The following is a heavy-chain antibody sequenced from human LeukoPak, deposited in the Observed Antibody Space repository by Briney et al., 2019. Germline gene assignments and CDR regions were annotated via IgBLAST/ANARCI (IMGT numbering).Heavy chain of an antibody. CDR2: IYYSGST. J-gene: IGHJ6*02. CDR3: ARRTLYYYGMDV. V-gene: IGHV4-39*07. CDR1: GDSISSNSFY. Sequence: SETLSLTCTVSGDSISSNSFYWGWIRQPPGKGLEWIGSIYYSGSTYYNPSLKSRVTISVDKSKNQFSLKLSSVTAADTAVYYCARRTLYYYGMDVWGQGTTVTVSS.